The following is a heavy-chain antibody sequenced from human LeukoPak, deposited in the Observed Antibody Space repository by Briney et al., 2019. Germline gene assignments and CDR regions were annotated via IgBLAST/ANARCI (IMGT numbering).Heavy chain of an antibody. V-gene: IGHV1-18*01. Sequence: GASVKVSCKASGYAFTNYGITCVRQAPGQGLEWLGWISTFNGNTNYAQKLQDRVTMTTDTSTSTAYLELRSLRSDDTAVYYCARRHLIGNGYFDHWGQGTLVTVSS. D-gene: IGHD4-23*01. CDR3: ARRHLIGNGYFDH. J-gene: IGHJ4*02. CDR2: ISTFNGNT. CDR1: GYAFTNYG.